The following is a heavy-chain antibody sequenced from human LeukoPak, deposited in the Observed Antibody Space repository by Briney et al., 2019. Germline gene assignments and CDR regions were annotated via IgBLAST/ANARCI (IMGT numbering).Heavy chain of an antibody. CDR2: ITVSGGST. D-gene: IGHD3-16*01. CDR3: TTWGY. CDR1: GFTFSSYA. V-gene: IGHV3-23*01. J-gene: IGHJ4*02. Sequence: PGKSLRLSCAASGFTFSSYAMSWVRQAPGKGLQWVSTITVSGGSTYYADSVKGRFTISRDNSRNTLYLQMNSLRAEDTAVYYCTTWGYWGQGTLVTVPS.